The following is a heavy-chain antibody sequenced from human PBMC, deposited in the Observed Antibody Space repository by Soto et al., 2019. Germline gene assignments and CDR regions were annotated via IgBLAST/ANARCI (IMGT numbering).Heavy chain of an antibody. D-gene: IGHD1-1*01. CDR1: GYTFSDYY. V-gene: IGHV1-2*02. J-gene: IGHJ4*02. Sequence: GASVKVSCKASGYTFSDYYIHWVRQAPGQGLEWMGWINPNSGGKKYAPKFQGGVTMTRDASITTVYMELSRLRSGDTAVYYCAREPATAKPEGVDFWGQGTLVTVSS. CDR2: INPNSGGK. CDR3: AREPATAKPEGVDF.